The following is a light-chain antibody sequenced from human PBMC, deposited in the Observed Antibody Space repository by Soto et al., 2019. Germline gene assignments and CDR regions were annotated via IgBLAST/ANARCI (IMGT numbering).Light chain of an antibody. J-gene: IGKJ1*01. CDR2: DAS. CDR3: QQYNSYPWT. CDR1: QSISSW. Sequence: IQMTQSPSTLSATVGDRVTISCRASQSISSWLAWYQQKPGKAPKLLIYDASSLESGVPSNFSGSGSGTEFTLTISSLQPEDFATYYCQQYNSYPWTFGQGTKVDI. V-gene: IGKV1-5*01.